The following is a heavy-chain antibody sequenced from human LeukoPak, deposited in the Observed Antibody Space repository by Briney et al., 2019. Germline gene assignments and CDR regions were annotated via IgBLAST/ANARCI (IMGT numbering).Heavy chain of an antibody. CDR3: ARVGDYGGSRNNWFDP. J-gene: IGHJ5*02. CDR1: GYTFSGYH. CDR2: INPNSGGT. D-gene: IGHD4-23*01. Sequence: GASVKVSCKASGYTFSGYHIHWVRQAPGQGLERMGWINPNSGGTNYAQKFQGRVTVTRDTSISTAYMELSRLRSDDTAVYYCARVGDYGGSRNNWFDPWGQGTLVTVSS. V-gene: IGHV1-2*02.